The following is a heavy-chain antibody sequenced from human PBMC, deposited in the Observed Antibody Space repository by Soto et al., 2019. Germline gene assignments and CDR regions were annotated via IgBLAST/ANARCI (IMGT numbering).Heavy chain of an antibody. CDR3: AREAASQGGRAVAGPSYYYYGMDV. J-gene: IGHJ6*02. Sequence: QVQLVESGGGVVQPGRSLRLSCAASGFTFSSYAMHWVRQAPGKGLEWVAVISYDGSNKYYADSVKGRFTISRDNSKNRLYLQMNSLRAEETDVYYCAREAASQGGRAVAGPSYYYYGMDVWGQGTTVTVSS. D-gene: IGHD6-19*01. V-gene: IGHV3-30-3*01. CDR1: GFTFSSYA. CDR2: ISYDGSNK.